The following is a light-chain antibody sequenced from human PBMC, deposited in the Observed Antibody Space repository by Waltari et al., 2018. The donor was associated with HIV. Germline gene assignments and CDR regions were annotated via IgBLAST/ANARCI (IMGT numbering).Light chain of an antibody. V-gene: IGLV1-36*01. CDR1: SSNIGNNA. CDR3: AAWVDSLNGYV. CDR2: YDD. J-gene: IGLJ1*01. Sequence: QSVLTQPPSVSEAPRQRVTISCSGSSSNIGNNAVSWYQQLPGKAPKLLIFYDDLLPPRLSHLFSGSHSGTSASLAICGLQSEDEADYYCAAWVDSLNGYVFGTGTQFTV.